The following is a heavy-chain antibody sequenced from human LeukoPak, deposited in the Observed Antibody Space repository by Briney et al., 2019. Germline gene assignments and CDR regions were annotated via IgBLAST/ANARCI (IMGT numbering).Heavy chain of an antibody. CDR1: GGSFSGCY. J-gene: IGHJ6*03. Sequence: SETLSLTCAVYGGSFSGCYWSWIRQPPGKGLEWIGEINHSGSTNYNPSLKSRVTISVDTSKNQFSLKLSSVTAADTAVYYCARVRYSSSWYNFFYYYYYMDVWGKGTTVTVSS. D-gene: IGHD6-13*01. CDR2: INHSGST. V-gene: IGHV4-34*01. CDR3: ARVRYSSSWYNFFYYYYYMDV.